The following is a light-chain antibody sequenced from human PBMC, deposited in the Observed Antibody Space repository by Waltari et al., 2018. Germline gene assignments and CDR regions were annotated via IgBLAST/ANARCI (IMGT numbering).Light chain of an antibody. CDR2: AAS. J-gene: IGKJ4*01. V-gene: IGKV1-9*01. Sequence: DVQLTQSPSFLSASVGDSVTITYRASQSVGSYLAWSQHKPGEAPKLLIHAASTLQSVVPSRFSGSSSGTEFTLTVSSLQPEDFGTYYCQQVNTYPLTFGGGTKVEI. CDR1: QSVGSY. CDR3: QQVNTYPLT.